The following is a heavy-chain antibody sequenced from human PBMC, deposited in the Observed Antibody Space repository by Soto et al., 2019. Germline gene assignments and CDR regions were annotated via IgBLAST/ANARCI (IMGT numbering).Heavy chain of an antibody. CDR2: ISSSSSTI. CDR1: GFTFSSYS. J-gene: IGHJ4*02. Sequence: EVQLVESGGGLVQPGGSLRLSCAASGFTFSSYSMNWVRQAPGKGLEWVSYISSSSSTIYYADSVKGRFTIASDNAKKSLYPQMNSLRAEDTAVYYCARDSQGSSGYWRYFDYWGQGTVVTVSS. D-gene: IGHD3-22*01. CDR3: ARDSQGSSGYWRYFDY. V-gene: IGHV3-48*01.